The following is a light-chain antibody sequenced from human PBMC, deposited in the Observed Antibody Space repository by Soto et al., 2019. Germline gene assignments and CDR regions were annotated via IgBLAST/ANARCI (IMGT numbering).Light chain of an antibody. V-gene: IGKV1-39*01. Sequence: DLQMTQSPSSLSASVGDRITITCRSSQSINNYLNWYQQRPGKAPKVIIYDASSLQSGVLLRFSGNVFEKDFAPTISSLQPEDFATYYCQQGFSAPPCSFGQGTKVEI. CDR1: QSINNY. CDR2: DAS. J-gene: IGKJ1*01. CDR3: QQGFSAPPCS.